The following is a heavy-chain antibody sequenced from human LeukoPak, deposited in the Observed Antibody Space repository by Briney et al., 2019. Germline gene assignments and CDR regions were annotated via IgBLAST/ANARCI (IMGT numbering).Heavy chain of an antibody. V-gene: IGHV3-48*01. CDR2: ISSSISTI. J-gene: IGHJ4*02. CDR1: GFTFSSYS. D-gene: IGHD3-22*01. Sequence: GGSLRLSCAASGFTFSSYSMNWVRQAPGKGLEWVSYISSSISTISYADSVNRRFTISRDHANNSLYLQMNSLRAEDTAVYYCARALVVRVYDYWGQGTLVTVSS. CDR3: ARALVVRVYDY.